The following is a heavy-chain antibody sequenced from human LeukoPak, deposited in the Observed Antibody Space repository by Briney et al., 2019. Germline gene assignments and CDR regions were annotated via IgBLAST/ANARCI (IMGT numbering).Heavy chain of an antibody. CDR2: IYGSSGNT. Sequence: SETLSLTCTVSGGSINNYYWTWIRQPAGEGLEWLGRIYGSSGNTDYNPSLKGRVTMSLDKSQNQFSLILKSVTAADTAFYSCARVLSAMGANTFDVWGQGTMVTVSS. V-gene: IGHV4-4*07. CDR3: ARVLSAMGANTFDV. J-gene: IGHJ3*01. CDR1: GGSINNYY. D-gene: IGHD1-26*01.